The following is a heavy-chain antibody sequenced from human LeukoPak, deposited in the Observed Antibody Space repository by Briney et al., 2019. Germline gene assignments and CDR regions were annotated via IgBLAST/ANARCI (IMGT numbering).Heavy chain of an antibody. CDR3: ASRFDY. CDR1: GFTFSTYS. V-gene: IGHV3-48*04. J-gene: IGHJ4*02. Sequence: GGSLRLSCAASGFTFSTYSMNWVRQAPGKGLEWVSYISNTGSTIYYADSVKGRFTISRDSAKNSLYLQMNSLRAEDTAVYYCASRFDYWGQGTLVTVSS. CDR2: ISNTGSTI.